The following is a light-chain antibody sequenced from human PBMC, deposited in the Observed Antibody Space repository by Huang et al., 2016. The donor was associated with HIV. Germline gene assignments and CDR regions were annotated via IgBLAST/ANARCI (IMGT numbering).Light chain of an antibody. CDR3: MQALQSPFT. Sequence: VMTQSPLSLPVTPGEPASISCRSSRRLLHSDGHNYLDWYLQRPGQSPQLLIYLGSNRASGVPDRISGSGSGTDFTWKISRVEAEDVGIYYCMQALQSPFTFGPGTKVDIK. CDR2: LGS. V-gene: IGKV2-28*01. CDR1: RRLLHSDGHNY. J-gene: IGKJ3*01.